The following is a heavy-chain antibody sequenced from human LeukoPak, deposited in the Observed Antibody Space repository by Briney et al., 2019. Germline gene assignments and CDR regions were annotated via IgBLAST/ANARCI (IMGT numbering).Heavy chain of an antibody. Sequence: PSETLSLTCIVSGGSISSYYWSWIRQPPGKGLEWIGYIYYSGSTNYSPSLESRVTISVDTSKNQFSLKLSSVTAADTAVNYCARDRSEFDYWGQGTLVTVSS. V-gene: IGHV4-59*01. CDR1: GGSISSYY. J-gene: IGHJ4*02. D-gene: IGHD3-3*01. CDR2: IYYSGST. CDR3: ARDRSEFDY.